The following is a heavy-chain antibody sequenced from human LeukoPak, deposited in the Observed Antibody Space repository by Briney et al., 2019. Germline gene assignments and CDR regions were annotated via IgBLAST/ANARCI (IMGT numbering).Heavy chain of an antibody. CDR3: ARAYGDYVDY. D-gene: IGHD4-17*01. Sequence: GSLRLSCAASGFTFSSSEMNWVRQAPGKGLEWVSYISTSGTSGSTIYYTDSVKGRFTISRDNAKNSLYLQMNSLRAEDTAVYYCARAYGDYVDYWGQGTLVTVSS. J-gene: IGHJ4*02. CDR1: GFTFSSSE. V-gene: IGHV3-48*03. CDR2: ISTSGTSGSTI.